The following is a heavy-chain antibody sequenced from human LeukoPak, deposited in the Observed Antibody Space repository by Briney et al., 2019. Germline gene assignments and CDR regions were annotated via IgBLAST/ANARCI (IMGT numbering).Heavy chain of an antibody. Sequence: GGSLRLSCAASGFTFSSYSMNWVRQAPGKGLEWVSSISSSSSYIYYADSVKGRFTISIDNAENSLYLQMNSLRAADTAVYYCASSSGWDPLNWFDPWGQGTLVTVSS. CDR3: ASSSGWDPLNWFDP. CDR1: GFTFSSYS. V-gene: IGHV3-21*01. D-gene: IGHD6-19*01. CDR2: ISSSSSYI. J-gene: IGHJ5*02.